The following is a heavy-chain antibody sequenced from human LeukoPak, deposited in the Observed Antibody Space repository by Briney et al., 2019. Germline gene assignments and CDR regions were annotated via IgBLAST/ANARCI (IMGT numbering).Heavy chain of an antibody. CDR1: VGSFSGYY. V-gene: IGHV4-34*01. D-gene: IGHD6-19*01. CDR2: INHSGST. J-gene: IGHJ4*02. CDR3: ARSPETWLGAHDY. Sequence: KTSETLSLTCAVHVGSFSGYYWSWICQPPGKGLEWIGEINHSGSTNYNPSLKSRVTISVDTSKNQFSLKLSSVTAADTAVYYCARSPETWLGAHDYWGQGTLVTVSS.